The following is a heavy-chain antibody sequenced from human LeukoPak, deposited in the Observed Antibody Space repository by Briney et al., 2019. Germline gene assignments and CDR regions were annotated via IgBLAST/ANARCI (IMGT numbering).Heavy chain of an antibody. CDR1: GGSLSGYY. J-gene: IGHJ4*02. CDR2: INHSGST. Sequence: SETLSLTCTVYGGSLSGYYWSWIRQPPEKGLEWIGEINHSGSTNYNPSLTSRVTISVDTSKNQFSLKLSSVTAADTAVYYCARTTESYDRSGYWVYYFDYWGQGTLVTVSS. D-gene: IGHD3-22*01. CDR3: ARTTESYDRSGYWVYYFDY. V-gene: IGHV4-34*01.